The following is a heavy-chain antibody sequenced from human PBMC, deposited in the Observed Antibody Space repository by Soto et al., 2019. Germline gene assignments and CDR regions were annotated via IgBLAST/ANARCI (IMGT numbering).Heavy chain of an antibody. CDR3: ARDDYDFGSRYPPDYYGMDV. CDR1: GFTFSEYR. V-gene: IGHV3-7*03. Sequence: GGSLRLSCVASGFTFSEYRMSWVRQAPGKGLEWMANIKEDGSEKYYVDSVKGRFTISRDNVKNSVYLQMNSLRAEDTAVYYCARDDYDFGSRYPPDYYGMDVWGQGNTVTVSS. J-gene: IGHJ6*02. D-gene: IGHD3-3*01. CDR2: IKEDGSEK.